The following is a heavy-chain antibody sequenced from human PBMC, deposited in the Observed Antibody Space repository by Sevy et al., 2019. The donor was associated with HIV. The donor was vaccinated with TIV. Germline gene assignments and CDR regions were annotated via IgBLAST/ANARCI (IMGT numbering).Heavy chain of an antibody. CDR3: AKHRVSGTYYTGDFDY. D-gene: IGHD3-10*01. J-gene: IGHJ4*02. Sequence: GCSRRLSCAASGFTFSIYAMSWVRQAPGKGLEWFSVISITGGSTYYADSVKGRFTISRDNSKNTLYLQMNTLRAEDTAVYYCAKHRVSGTYYTGDFDYWGQGTLVTVSS. CDR2: ISITGGST. V-gene: IGHV3-23*01. CDR1: GFTFSIYA.